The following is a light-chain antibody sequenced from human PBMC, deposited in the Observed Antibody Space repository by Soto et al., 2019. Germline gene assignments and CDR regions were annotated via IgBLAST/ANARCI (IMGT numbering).Light chain of an antibody. V-gene: IGLV2-14*01. CDR2: DVS. Sequence: QSALTQPASVSGSPGQSVTISCTGTSSDVGGYTYVSWYQQHTGNAPKLMIYDVSNRPSGVSNRFSGSKSGNTASLSISGLQGEDEADYYCSSYTSSSTLEGVFGTGTKVTVL. J-gene: IGLJ1*01. CDR3: SSYTSSSTLEGV. CDR1: SSDVGGYTY.